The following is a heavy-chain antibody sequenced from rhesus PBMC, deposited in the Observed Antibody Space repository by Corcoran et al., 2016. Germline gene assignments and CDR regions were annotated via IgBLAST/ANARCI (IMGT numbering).Heavy chain of an antibody. CDR2: ISGSSGST. V-gene: IGHV4S19*01. Sequence: QVQLQESGPGLVKPSETLSLTCAVSVGSISSSYLCSWFRQTPGKELEWIVYISGSSGSTYYNPSRKSRGTITKDTSKDQFSLKLSSVTAADTAVYYCAGDWNSSGLNVWGRGVLVTVSS. CDR1: VGSISSSYL. D-gene: IGHD6-31*01. CDR3: AGDWNSSGLNV. J-gene: IGHJ5-2*02.